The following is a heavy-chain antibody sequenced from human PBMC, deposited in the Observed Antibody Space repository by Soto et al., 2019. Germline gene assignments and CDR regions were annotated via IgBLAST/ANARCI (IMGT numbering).Heavy chain of an antibody. CDR1: GFTFSSYG. J-gene: IGHJ4*02. CDR2: ISYDGSNK. V-gene: IGHV3-30*03. Sequence: GGALRLSCAASGFTFSSYGMHWVRQAPGKGLEWVAVISYDGSNKYYADSVKGRFTISRDNSKNTLYLQMNSLRAEDTAVYYCARGADNWNYYFDYWGQGTLVPVSS. D-gene: IGHD1-7*01. CDR3: ARGADNWNYYFDY.